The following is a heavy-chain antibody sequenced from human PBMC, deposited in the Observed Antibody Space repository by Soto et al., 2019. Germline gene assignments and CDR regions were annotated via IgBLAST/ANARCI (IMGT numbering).Heavy chain of an antibody. CDR2: ISSSSSYI. CDR3: AAEYCSGGSCYSGLPVGY. D-gene: IGHD2-15*01. Sequence: SLRLSCAASGFTFSSYSMNWVRQAPGKGLEWVSSISSSSSYIYYADSVKGRFTISRDNAKNSLYLQMNSLRAEDTAVYYCAAEYCSGGSCYSGLPVGYWGQGTLVTVSS. V-gene: IGHV3-21*01. J-gene: IGHJ4*02. CDR1: GFTFSSYS.